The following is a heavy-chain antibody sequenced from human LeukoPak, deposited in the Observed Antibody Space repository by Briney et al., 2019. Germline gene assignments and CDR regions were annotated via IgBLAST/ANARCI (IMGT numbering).Heavy chain of an antibody. CDR3: ARGSIVVVPAFDY. Sequence: SETLSLTCTVSGGSISSGGYFWSWIRQHPGKGLEWIGYIYYSGSTFYNPSLKSRVTISVDTSKNQFSLKLSSVTAADTAVYYCARGSIVVVPAFDYWGQGTLVTVSS. CDR2: IYYSGST. D-gene: IGHD2-2*01. CDR1: GGSISSGGYF. V-gene: IGHV4-30-4*08. J-gene: IGHJ4*02.